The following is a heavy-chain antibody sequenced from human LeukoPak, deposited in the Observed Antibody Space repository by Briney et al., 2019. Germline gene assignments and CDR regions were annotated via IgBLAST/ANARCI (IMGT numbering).Heavy chain of an antibody. D-gene: IGHD7-27*01. J-gene: IGHJ4*02. V-gene: IGHV4-59*01. CDR1: GDSISSYY. CDR3: ARVEAGDGGYDY. Sequence: RSSETLSPTCTVSGDSISSYYWSWIRQPPGKGLEWIGYIYYSGSTNYNPSLKSRVTISVDTSKNQFSLKLSSVTAADTAVYYCARVEAGDGGYDYWGQGTLVTVSS. CDR2: IYYSGST.